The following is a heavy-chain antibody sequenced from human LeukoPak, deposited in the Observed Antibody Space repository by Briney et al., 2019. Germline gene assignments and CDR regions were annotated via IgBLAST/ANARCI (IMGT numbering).Heavy chain of an antibody. Sequence: GVSLRLSCAASGFTFSHYWMTWVRQAPGKGLEWVANIKQDGSEQYYVDSVKGRFTISRDNAKNSLYLQMNSLRVEDTVVYYCARDRCSSTSCFYDYWGQGTLVTVSS. CDR2: IKQDGSEQ. V-gene: IGHV3-7*01. CDR3: ARDRCSSTSCFYDY. J-gene: IGHJ4*02. CDR1: GFTFSHYW. D-gene: IGHD2-2*01.